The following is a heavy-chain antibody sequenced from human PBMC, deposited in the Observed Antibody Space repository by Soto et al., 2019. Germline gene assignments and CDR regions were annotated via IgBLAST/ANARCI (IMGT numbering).Heavy chain of an antibody. V-gene: IGHV3-15*01. Sequence: EVQLVESGGGLVKPGGSLRLSCAASGFTFSNAWMSWVRQAPGKGLEWVGRIKSKTDGGTTDYAAPVKGRFTISREDSKNKLNLQINSRKTEDTAVYYSTTDTPCGSSTSCYDTFDYWGQGTLVTVSS. CDR2: IKSKTDGGTT. D-gene: IGHD2-2*01. CDR1: GFTFSNAW. CDR3: TTDTPCGSSTSCYDTFDY. J-gene: IGHJ4*02.